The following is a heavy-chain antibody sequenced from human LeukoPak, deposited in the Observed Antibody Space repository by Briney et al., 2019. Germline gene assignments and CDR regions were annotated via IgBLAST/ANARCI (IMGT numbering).Heavy chain of an antibody. CDR3: ARGAFDI. CDR2: ISSSSSYI. CDR1: GFTFSSYS. Sequence: GGSLRLSCAASGFTFSSYSMNWVRQAPGKGLEWVSSISSSSSYIHYADSVKGRFTISRDNAENSLYLQMNSLRAEDTAVYYCARGAFDIWGQGTMVTVSS. J-gene: IGHJ3*02. V-gene: IGHV3-21*01.